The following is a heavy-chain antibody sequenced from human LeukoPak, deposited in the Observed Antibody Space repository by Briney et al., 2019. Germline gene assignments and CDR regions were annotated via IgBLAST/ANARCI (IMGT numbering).Heavy chain of an antibody. CDR1: GYTFTSYD. CDR2: MNPNRGNS. V-gene: IGHV1-8*01. Sequence: ASVKVSCKASGYTFTSYDINWVGQAAGQGREGMGWMNPNRGNSGYAQKFQGRVTMTRHTSISTAYMELSSLRSEDTAVYYCARRPLYDFWSGYYSSYYFDYWGQGTLVTVSS. CDR3: ARRPLYDFWSGYYSSYYFDY. D-gene: IGHD3-3*01. J-gene: IGHJ4*02.